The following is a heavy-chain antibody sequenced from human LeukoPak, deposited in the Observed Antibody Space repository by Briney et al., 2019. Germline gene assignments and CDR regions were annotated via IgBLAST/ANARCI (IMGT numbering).Heavy chain of an antibody. Sequence: GGSLRLSCAASGFTVSSNYMSWVRQAPGKGLEWVSVISSSGSTYYADSVKGRFTISRDNSKNTLYLQMNSLRAEDTAVYYCASLIDSSGYDFPDAFDIWGQGTMVTVSS. CDR2: ISSSGST. D-gene: IGHD3-22*01. V-gene: IGHV3-53*01. CDR3: ASLIDSSGYDFPDAFDI. CDR1: GFTVSSNY. J-gene: IGHJ3*02.